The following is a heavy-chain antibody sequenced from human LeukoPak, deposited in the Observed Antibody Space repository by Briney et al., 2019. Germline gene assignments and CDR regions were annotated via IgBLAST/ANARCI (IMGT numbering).Heavy chain of an antibody. CDR1: GYTFTSYG. V-gene: IGHV1-18*01. J-gene: IGHJ6*02. Sequence: AASVKVSCTASGYTFTSYGISWVRQAPGQGLEWMGWISAYNGNTNYAQKLQGRVTMTTDTSTSTAYMELRSLRSDDTAVYYCARGIVVVISSYYYGMDVWGQGTTVTVSS. CDR2: ISAYNGNT. D-gene: IGHD3-22*01. CDR3: ARGIVVVISSYYYGMDV.